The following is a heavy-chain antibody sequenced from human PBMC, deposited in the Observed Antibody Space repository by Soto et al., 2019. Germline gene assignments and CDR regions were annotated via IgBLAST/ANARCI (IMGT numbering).Heavy chain of an antibody. CDR3: ARNIYCSGGSCSNSPYNWFDP. J-gene: IGHJ5*02. Sequence: SVKVSCKASGGTFSSYAISWVRQAPGQGLEWMGGIIPIFGTANYAQKFQGRVTITADESTSTAYMELSSLRSEDTAVYYCARNIYCSGGSCSNSPYNWFDPWGQGTMVTVSS. D-gene: IGHD2-15*01. CDR1: GGTFSSYA. V-gene: IGHV1-69*13. CDR2: IIPIFGTA.